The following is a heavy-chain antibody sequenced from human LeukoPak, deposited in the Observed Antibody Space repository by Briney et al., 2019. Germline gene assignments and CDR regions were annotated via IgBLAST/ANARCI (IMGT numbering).Heavy chain of an antibody. CDR2: ISWNSGSI. CDR3: AKGLDYREEDAFDI. CDR1: GFTFDDYA. D-gene: IGHD4-11*01. J-gene: IGHJ3*02. V-gene: IGHV3-9*03. Sequence: GRSLRLSCAASGFTFDDYAMHWVRQAPGKGLEWVSGISWNSGSIGYADSAKGRFTISRDNAKNSLYLQMNSLRAEDMALYYCAKGLDYREEDAFDIWGQGTMVTVSS.